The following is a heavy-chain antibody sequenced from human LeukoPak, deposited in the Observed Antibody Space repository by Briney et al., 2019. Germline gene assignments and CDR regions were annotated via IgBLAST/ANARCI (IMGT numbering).Heavy chain of an antibody. Sequence: SGGSLRLSCAASGFTFSSYSMNWVRQAPGKGLEWVSAISGCGGSTYYADSVKGRFTISRDNSKNTLYLQMNSLRAEDTAVYYCAKSFDDYGGCADPDYWGQGTLVTVSS. V-gene: IGHV3-23*01. J-gene: IGHJ4*02. CDR2: ISGCGGST. CDR1: GFTFSSYS. D-gene: IGHD4-23*01. CDR3: AKSFDDYGGCADPDY.